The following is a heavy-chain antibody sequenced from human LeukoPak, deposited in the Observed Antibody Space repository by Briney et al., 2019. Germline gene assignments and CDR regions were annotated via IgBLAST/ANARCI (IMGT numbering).Heavy chain of an antibody. CDR3: ARGIKVYDFWSGYYFLDY. Sequence: GASVKVSCKASGYTFSTSGINWVRQATGQGLEWMGWMDPNSGNTGYAQKFQGRVTITRNTSISTAYMELSSLRSEDTAVYYCARGIKVYDFWSGYYFLDYWGQGTLVTVSS. J-gene: IGHJ4*02. V-gene: IGHV1-8*03. CDR2: MDPNSGNT. CDR1: GYTFSTSG. D-gene: IGHD3-3*01.